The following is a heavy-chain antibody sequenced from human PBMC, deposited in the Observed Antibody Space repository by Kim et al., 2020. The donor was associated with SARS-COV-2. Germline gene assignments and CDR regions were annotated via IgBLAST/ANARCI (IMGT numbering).Heavy chain of an antibody. V-gene: IGHV3-20*01. Sequence: GGSLRLSCAASGFTFDDYGMSWVRQAPGKGLEWVSGINWNGGSTGYADSVKGRFTISRDNAKNSLYLQMNSLRAEDTALYHCARDRATVVTLDWYFDLWGRGTLVTVSS. CDR1: GFTFDDYG. D-gene: IGHD4-17*01. CDR3: ARDRATVVTLDWYFDL. J-gene: IGHJ2*01. CDR2: INWNGGST.